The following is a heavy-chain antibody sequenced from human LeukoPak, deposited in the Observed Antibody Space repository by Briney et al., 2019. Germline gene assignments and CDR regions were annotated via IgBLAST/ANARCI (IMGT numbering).Heavy chain of an antibody. D-gene: IGHD3-22*01. V-gene: IGHV3-23*01. J-gene: IGHJ4*02. Sequence: GGSLRLSCAASGFTFSSYAMSWVRQAPGKGLEWVSAISGGGGSTYYADSVKGRFTISRDNSKNTLYLQMNSLRAEDTAVYYCAKGSSIRYYYDSSGYYSDYWGQGTLVTVSS. CDR3: AKGSSIRYYYDSSGYYSDY. CDR1: GFTFSSYA. CDR2: ISGGGGST.